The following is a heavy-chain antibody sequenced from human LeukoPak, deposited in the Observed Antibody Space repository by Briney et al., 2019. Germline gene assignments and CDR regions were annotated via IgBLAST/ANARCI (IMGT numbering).Heavy chain of an antibody. D-gene: IGHD2-2*01. CDR2: ISSSSSYI. Sequence: GGSLRLSCAASGFTFSSYSMNWVRQAPGKGLEWVSSISSSSSYIYYADSVKGRFTISRDNAKNSLYLQMNSLRAEDTAVYYCARDFNQLRARDAFDIWGQGTMVTVSS. V-gene: IGHV3-21*01. J-gene: IGHJ3*02. CDR1: GFTFSSYS. CDR3: ARDFNQLRARDAFDI.